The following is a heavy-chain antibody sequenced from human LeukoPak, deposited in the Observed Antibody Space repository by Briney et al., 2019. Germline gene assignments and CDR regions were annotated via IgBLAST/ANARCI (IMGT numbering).Heavy chain of an antibody. J-gene: IGHJ4*02. D-gene: IGHD3-10*01. V-gene: IGHV3-23*01. CDR2: ISGSGGST. CDR1: GFTFSSYA. CDR3: ARDHKDYYGSGGFDY. Sequence: GGSLRLSCAASGFTFSSYAMSWVRQAPGKGLEWVSAISGSGGSTYYADSVKGRFTISRDNSKNTLYLQMNSLRAEDTAVYYCARDHKDYYGSGGFDYWGQGTLVTVSS.